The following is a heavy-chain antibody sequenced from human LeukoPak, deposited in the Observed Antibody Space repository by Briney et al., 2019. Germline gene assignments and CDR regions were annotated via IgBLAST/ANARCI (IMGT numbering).Heavy chain of an antibody. J-gene: IGHJ6*02. CDR2: ISYDGSYK. D-gene: IGHD6-13*01. CDR3: AKYSSSSNYYYGMDV. CDR1: GFTFSSYG. Sequence: PGGSLRLSCAAPGFTFSSYGMHWVRQAPGKGLEWVAVISYDGSYKQYADSVKGRFTISRDNSEKTLYLQMNSLRAEDTAVYYCAKYSSSSNYYYGMDVWGQGTTVTVSS. V-gene: IGHV3-30*18.